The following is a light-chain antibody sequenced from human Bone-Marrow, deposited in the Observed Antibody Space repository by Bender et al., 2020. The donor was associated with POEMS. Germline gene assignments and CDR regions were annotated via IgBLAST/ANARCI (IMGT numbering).Light chain of an antibody. Sequence: QSVLTQPPSASGTPGQRVTISCSGSSSNIGTNPVNWYQQLPGTAPKLLIYINNQRPSGVPDRFSGSKSGTSASLAISGLQSEDEADYYCSSYGGSNSPFVFGTGTTVTVL. CDR3: SSYGGSNSPFV. CDR2: INN. V-gene: IGLV1-44*01. CDR1: SSNIGTNP. J-gene: IGLJ1*01.